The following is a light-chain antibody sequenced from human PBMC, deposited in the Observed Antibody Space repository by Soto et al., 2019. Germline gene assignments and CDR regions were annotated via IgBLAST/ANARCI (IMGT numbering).Light chain of an antibody. J-gene: IGKJ4*01. V-gene: IGKV3-20*01. CDR2: GAS. Sequence: EIVLTQSPGTLSLSPGERATLSCRASESVSDNYLAWYQQRSGQATRLVIYGASSRASDVPDRFSGSGSGADFTLTISRLEPEDVAVYYCQQYGYSPLTFGGGTKGEIK. CDR1: ESVSDNY. CDR3: QQYGYSPLT.